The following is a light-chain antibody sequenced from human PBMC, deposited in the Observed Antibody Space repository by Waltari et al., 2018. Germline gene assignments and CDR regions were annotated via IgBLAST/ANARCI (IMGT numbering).Light chain of an antibody. Sequence: QSALTQPASVSGSPGQSITISCTGTSSDVGGYNYVPWYQQHPGKAPKLMIYDVSNRPSGVSNCFSGSKSGNTASLTISGLQAEDEADYYCSSYTSSSTLVFVTGTKVTVL. CDR3: SSYTSSSTLV. CDR1: SSDVGGYNY. J-gene: IGLJ1*01. V-gene: IGLV2-14*03. CDR2: DVS.